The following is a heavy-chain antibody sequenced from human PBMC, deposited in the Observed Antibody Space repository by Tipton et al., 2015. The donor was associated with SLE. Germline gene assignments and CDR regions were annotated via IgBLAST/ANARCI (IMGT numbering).Heavy chain of an antibody. D-gene: IGHD1-1*01. CDR1: GFTFNNYR. J-gene: IGHJ3*02. V-gene: IGHV3-74*01. Sequence: SLRLSCAASGFTFNNYRMHWFRQVPGKGLEWVSRIDHDGSGTSYADSVEDRFTISRDNTKKTLYLQMNSLRAEDTAVYYCVRVYNWAYDIWGQGTMVTISS. CDR2: IDHDGSGT. CDR3: VRVYNWAYDI.